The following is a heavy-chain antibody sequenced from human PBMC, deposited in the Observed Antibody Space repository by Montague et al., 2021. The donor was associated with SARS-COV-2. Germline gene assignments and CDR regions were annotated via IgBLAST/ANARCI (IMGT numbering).Heavy chain of an antibody. J-gene: IGHJ5*02. CDR2: IYYRGST. Sequence: SETLSLTCTVSGGSINNSYCSWVRQPPGKGLEWFVYIYYRGSTNYNHSLETRVIILADPAKNQFSLQMSSAIAAAKAVYYCAREDRWNWFDPWGQGTLVIVSS. CDR1: GGSINNSY. V-gene: IGHV4-59*12. D-gene: IGHD5-24*01. CDR3: AREDRWNWFDP.